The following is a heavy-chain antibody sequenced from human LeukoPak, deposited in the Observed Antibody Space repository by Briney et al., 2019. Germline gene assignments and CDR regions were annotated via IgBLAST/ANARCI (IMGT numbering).Heavy chain of an antibody. V-gene: IGHV1-18*01. D-gene: IGHD3-3*01. Sequence: ASVKVSCKASGYTFTSYGISWVRQAPGQGLEWMGWISAYNGNTNYAQKLQGRVTMTTDTSTSTAYMELRSLRSDDTAVYYCARANWDFWSGYYSYYYYYMDVWGKETTVSVSS. CDR2: ISAYNGNT. J-gene: IGHJ6*03. CDR1: GYTFTSYG. CDR3: ARANWDFWSGYYSYYYYYMDV.